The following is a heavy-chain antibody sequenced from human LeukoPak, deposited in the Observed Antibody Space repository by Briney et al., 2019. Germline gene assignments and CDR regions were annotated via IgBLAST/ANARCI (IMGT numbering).Heavy chain of an antibody. CDR2: FDPEDGET. CDR1: GYTLTELS. V-gene: IGHV1-24*01. D-gene: IGHD3-16*01. J-gene: IGHJ3*02. Sequence: ASVKVSCKVSGYTLTELSMHWVRQAPGKGLEWMGGFDPEDGETIYAQKFQGRVTMTEDTSTDTAYMELSSLRSEDTAVYYCARDQGSVENLQGEPPHAFDIWGQGTMVTVSS. CDR3: ARDQGSVENLQGEPPHAFDI.